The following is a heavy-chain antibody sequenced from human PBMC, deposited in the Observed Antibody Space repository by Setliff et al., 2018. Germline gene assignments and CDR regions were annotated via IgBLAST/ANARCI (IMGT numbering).Heavy chain of an antibody. D-gene: IGHD5-18*01. CDR3: ARGGYSYGY. Sequence: GSLRLSCAASGFSFSSYAMTWVRQAPGKGLEWVSAISAGGGSTYSADSVKGRFTISRDNSKNTLYLQMNNLRAEDTAVYYCARGGYSYGYWGQGTLVTVSS. V-gene: IGHV3-23*01. J-gene: IGHJ4*02. CDR2: ISAGGGST. CDR1: GFSFSSYA.